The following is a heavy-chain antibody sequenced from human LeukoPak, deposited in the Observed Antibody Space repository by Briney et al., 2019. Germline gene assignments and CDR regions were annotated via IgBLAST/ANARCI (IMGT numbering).Heavy chain of an antibody. D-gene: IGHD3-3*01. V-gene: IGHV4-59*01. J-gene: IGHJ6*02. CDR3: ARDRRLGDFWSGYYWNYGMDA. CDR1: GGSISSYY. Sequence: SETLSLTCTVSGGSISSYYWSWIRQPPGKGLEWIGYIYYSGSTNYNPSLKSRVTISVDPSKNQFSLKLSSVTAADTAVYYCARDRRLGDFWSGYYWNYGMDAWGQGTTVTVSS. CDR2: IYYSGST.